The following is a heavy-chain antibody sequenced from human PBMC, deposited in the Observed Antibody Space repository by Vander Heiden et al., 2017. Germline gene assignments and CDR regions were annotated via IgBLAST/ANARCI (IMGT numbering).Heavy chain of an antibody. J-gene: IGHJ3*02. CDR2: ISGSGGST. CDR1: GFTFSIYA. V-gene: IGHV3-23*01. D-gene: IGHD3-22*01. CDR3: AKDRDYDSSGYYYLFPFDI. Sequence: EVQLLESGGGLVQPGGSLRLSCAASGFTFSIYAMSWVRQAPGKGLEWVSAISGSGGSTYYADSVKGRFTISRDNSKNTLYLQMNSLRAEDTAVYYCAKDRDYDSSGYYYLFPFDIWGQGTMVTVSS.